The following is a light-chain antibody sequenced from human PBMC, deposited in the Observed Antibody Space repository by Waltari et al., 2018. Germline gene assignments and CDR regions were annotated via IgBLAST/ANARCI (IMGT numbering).Light chain of an antibody. CDR3: QVWDSSSDHVV. V-gene: IGLV3-21*02. J-gene: IGLJ2*01. CDR1: NIGSKS. Sequence: SYVLTQPPSVSVAPGQTARITRGGNNIGSKSVHWYQQKPGQAPVLVVYEDSDRPSGIPERFAGSNSGNTATLTISRVEAGDEADYYCQVWDSSSDHVVFGGGTKLTVL. CDR2: EDS.